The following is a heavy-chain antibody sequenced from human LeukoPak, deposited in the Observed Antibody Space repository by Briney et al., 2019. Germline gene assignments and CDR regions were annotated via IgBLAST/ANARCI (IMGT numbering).Heavy chain of an antibody. Sequence: PSETLSLTCAVYGGSFSGCYWSWIRQPPGKGLEWIGEINHSGSTNYNPSLKSRVTISVDTSKNQFSLKLSSVTAADTAVYYCARGRATGLDPWGQGTLVTVSS. V-gene: IGHV4-34*01. CDR1: GGSFSGCY. CDR2: INHSGST. J-gene: IGHJ5*02. CDR3: ARGRATGLDP.